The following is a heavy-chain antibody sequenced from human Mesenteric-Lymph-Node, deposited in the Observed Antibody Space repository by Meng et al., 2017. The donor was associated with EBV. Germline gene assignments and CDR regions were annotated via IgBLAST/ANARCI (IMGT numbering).Heavy chain of an antibody. J-gene: IGHJ5*02. CDR3: ARIFSGTPSGDNH. D-gene: IGHD3-10*01. Sequence: EPVPCLVNPSQTLALTCAFFGGSISSGNYFWTWIRQPPGKGLEWIGYIYSSGSTYYHPSLKSRVTISVDVSRNQFSLKLYSVTAADTAVYYCARIFSGTPSGDNHWGQGTLVTVSS. CDR2: IYSSGST. CDR1: GGSISSGNYF. V-gene: IGHV4-30-4*01.